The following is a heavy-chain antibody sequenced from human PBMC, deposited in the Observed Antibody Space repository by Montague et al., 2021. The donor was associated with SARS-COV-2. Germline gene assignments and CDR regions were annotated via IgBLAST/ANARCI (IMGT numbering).Heavy chain of an antibody. D-gene: IGHD3-10*01. CDR3: ARVRSSAWFAP. V-gene: IGHV4-31*03. CDR2: IYYSGST. J-gene: IGHJ5*02. Sequence: TLSLTCTVSGGSISSGGYYWSWIRQHPGKGLEWIGYIYYSGSTYYNPSLKSRVTISVDTSKNQFSLKLSSVTAADTAVYYCARVRSSAWFAPWGQGTLVTVSS. CDR1: GGSISSGGYY.